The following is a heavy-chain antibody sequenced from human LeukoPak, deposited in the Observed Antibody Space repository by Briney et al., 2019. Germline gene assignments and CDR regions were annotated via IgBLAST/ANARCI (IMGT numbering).Heavy chain of an antibody. CDR3: ARDHGATVTTPFS. V-gene: IGHV4-39*07. Sequence: SETLSLTCTVSGGSISSSSYYWGWIRQPPGKGLEWIGSIYYSGSTYYNPSLKSRVTISVDTSKNQFSLKLSSVTAADTAVYYCARDHGATVTTPFSWGQGTLVTVSS. CDR1: GGSISSSSYY. J-gene: IGHJ4*02. CDR2: IYYSGST. D-gene: IGHD4-17*01.